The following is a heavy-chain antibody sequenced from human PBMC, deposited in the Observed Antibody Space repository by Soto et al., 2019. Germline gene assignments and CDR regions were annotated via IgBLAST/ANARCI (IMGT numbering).Heavy chain of an antibody. J-gene: IGHJ4*02. V-gene: IGHV3-30*18. CDR1: GFEFTDYA. CDR3: AKDEGVGGTLGLFDY. D-gene: IGHD1-26*01. Sequence: QVQLVESGGGAVQPGESLRLSWVASGFEFTDYAMHWVRQAPGKGLESVAVMSSDGSKIHHTDSVKGRFTISRDNSKNTLYLQMNSLRKEDTAVYFCAKDEGVGGTLGLFDYWGQRTLVSVSS. CDR2: MSSDGSKI.